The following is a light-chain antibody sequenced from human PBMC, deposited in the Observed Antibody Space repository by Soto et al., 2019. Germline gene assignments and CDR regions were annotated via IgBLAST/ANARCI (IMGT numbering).Light chain of an antibody. J-gene: IGLJ3*02. V-gene: IGLV2-14*01. CDR2: GVT. Sequence: QSVLTQPASVSGSPGQSITMSCTGTSNDIGYYNYVSWYQQHPDKPPKLIIYGVTNRPSGVSHRFSGSKSDNTASLTISGLQAEDEAEYYCSAYTMTSKIVFGGGTKVTVL. CDR1: SNDIGYYNY. CDR3: SAYTMTSKIV.